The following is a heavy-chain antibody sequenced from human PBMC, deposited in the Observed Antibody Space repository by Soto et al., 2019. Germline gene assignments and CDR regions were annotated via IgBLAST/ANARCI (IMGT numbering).Heavy chain of an antibody. D-gene: IGHD3-22*01. CDR3: ARELVPEGDYYYSSGPHAFDI. J-gene: IGHJ3*02. CDR1: GFTFSDYY. Sequence: QVQLVESGGGLVKPGGSLRLSCAASGFTFSDYYMSWIRQAPGKGLEWVSYISSSSSYTNYADSVKGRFTISRDNAKNSLYLQMNSLRAEDTAVYYCARELVPEGDYYYSSGPHAFDIWGQGTMVTVSS. V-gene: IGHV3-11*06. CDR2: ISSSSSYT.